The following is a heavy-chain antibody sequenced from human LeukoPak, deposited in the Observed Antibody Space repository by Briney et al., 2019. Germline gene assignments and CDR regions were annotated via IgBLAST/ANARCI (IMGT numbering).Heavy chain of an antibody. CDR3: ARHGGIGVVVPAAPFDY. J-gene: IGHJ4*02. D-gene: IGHD2-2*01. CDR2: IYYSGST. V-gene: IGHV4-39*07. Sequence: PSETLSLTCTVSGGSISSSSYYWGWIRQPPGKGLEWIGSIYYSGSTYYNPSLKSRVTISVDTSKNQFYLKLSSVTAADTAVYYCARHGGIGVVVPAAPFDYWGQGTLVTVSS. CDR1: GGSISSSSYY.